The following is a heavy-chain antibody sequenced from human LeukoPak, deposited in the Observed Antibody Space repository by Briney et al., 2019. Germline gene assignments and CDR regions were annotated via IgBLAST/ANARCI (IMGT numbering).Heavy chain of an antibody. J-gene: IGHJ4*02. D-gene: IGHD4-17*01. CDR2: IYYSGST. CDR1: GGSISSGGYY. V-gene: IGHV4-39*01. Sequence: PSETLSLTCTVSGGSISSGGYYWGWIRQPPGKGLEWIGSIYYSGSTYYNPSLKSRVTISVDTSKNQFSLKLSSVTAADTAVYYCARHARPTVTTQHPGGHYFDYWGQGTLVTVSS. CDR3: ARHARPTVTTQHPGGHYFDY.